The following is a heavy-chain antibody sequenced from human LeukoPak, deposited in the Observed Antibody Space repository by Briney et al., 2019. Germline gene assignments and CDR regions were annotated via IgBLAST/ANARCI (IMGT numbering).Heavy chain of an antibody. Sequence: PGGSLRLSCVVSGITVSNYDMSWVRQAPGKGLEWVSGIRESGGGTNYADSVKGRFTISRDNSKNTLYLQMNSLRAEDTAVYYCAKGGYETVTDYWGQGTLVTVSS. J-gene: IGHJ4*02. D-gene: IGHD5-12*01. CDR3: AKGGYETVTDY. CDR2: IRESGGGT. CDR1: GITVSNYD. V-gene: IGHV3-23*01.